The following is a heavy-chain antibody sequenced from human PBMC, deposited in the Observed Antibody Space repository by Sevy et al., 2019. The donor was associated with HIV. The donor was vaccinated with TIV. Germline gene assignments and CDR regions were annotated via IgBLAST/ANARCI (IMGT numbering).Heavy chain of an antibody. V-gene: IGHV3-13*01. D-gene: IGHD2-21*01. CDR2: IGTLADT. CDR3: VRGLQTHCDRTACPLDY. J-gene: IGHJ4*02. CDR1: GFTFSGSD. Sequence: GGSLRLSCAASGFTFSGSDMHWVRQVKGKGLEWISSIGTLADTFYADSVKGRFTISRDNAQSYLYLHMSSLKVGDTALYFCVRGLQTHCDRTACPLDYWGQGTLVTVSS.